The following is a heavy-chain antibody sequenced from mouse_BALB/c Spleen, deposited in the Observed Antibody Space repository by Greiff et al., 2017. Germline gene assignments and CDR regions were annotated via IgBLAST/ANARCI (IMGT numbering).Heavy chain of an antibody. CDR1: GYTFTSYV. J-gene: IGHJ3*01. CDR3: ARTYYGSSYGGFAY. D-gene: IGHD1-1*01. V-gene: IGHV1-14*01. Sequence: EVQLQQSGPELVKPGASVKMSCKASGYTFTSYVMHWVKQKPGQGLEWIGYINPYNDGTKYNEKSKGKATLTSDKSSSTAYMELSSLTSEDSAVYYCARTYYGSSYGGFAYWGQGTLVTVSA. CDR2: INPYNDGT.